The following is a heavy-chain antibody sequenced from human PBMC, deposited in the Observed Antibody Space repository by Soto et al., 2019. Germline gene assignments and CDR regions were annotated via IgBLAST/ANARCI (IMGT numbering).Heavy chain of an antibody. CDR3: ARVVRYCSSTSCYTWNWFDP. CDR1: CGSISSGDYY. D-gene: IGHD2-2*02. CDR2: IYYSGST. J-gene: IGHJ5*02. Sequence: ASETLSLTCTVSCGSISSGDYYWSWIRQPPGKGLEWIGYIYYSGSTYYNPSLKSRVTISVDTSKNQFSLKLSSVTAADTAVYYCARVVRYCSSTSCYTWNWFDPWGQGTLVTVSS. V-gene: IGHV4-30-4*01.